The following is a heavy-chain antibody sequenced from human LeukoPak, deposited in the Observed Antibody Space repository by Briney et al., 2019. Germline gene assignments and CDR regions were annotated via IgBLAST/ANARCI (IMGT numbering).Heavy chain of an antibody. CDR1: GFNFSIYS. Sequence: GGSLRLSCAASGFNFSIYSMNWVRQAPGKGLEWVSYITRSSTTIYYADSVKGRFTISRDNAKNSLYLQMNSLRAEDTAVYYCARDGDALDYWGQGTLVTVSS. CDR2: ITRSSTTI. CDR3: ARDGDALDY. J-gene: IGHJ4*02. V-gene: IGHV3-48*01.